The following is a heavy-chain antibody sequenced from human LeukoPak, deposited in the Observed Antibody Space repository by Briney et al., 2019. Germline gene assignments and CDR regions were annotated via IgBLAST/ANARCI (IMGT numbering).Heavy chain of an antibody. D-gene: IGHD3-22*01. J-gene: IGHJ1*01. CDR2: IYTSGST. CDR3: ARGAYDSSGYPEYFQH. Sequence: SETLSPTCTVSGGSISSYYWSWIRQPAGKGLEWIGRIYTSGSTNYNPSLKSRVTMSVDTSKNQFSLKLSSVTAADTAVYYCARGAYDSSGYPEYFQHWGQGTLVTVSS. CDR1: GGSISSYY. V-gene: IGHV4-4*07.